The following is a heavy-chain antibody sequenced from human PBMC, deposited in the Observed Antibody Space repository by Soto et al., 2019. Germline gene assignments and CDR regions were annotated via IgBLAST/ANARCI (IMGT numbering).Heavy chain of an antibody. CDR2: IYYSGST. J-gene: IGHJ1*01. CDR3: ARTCMVVVATRGFAEYFQH. V-gene: IGHV4-31*03. Sequence: QVQLQESGPGLVKPSQTLSLTCTVSGGSISSGGYYWSWIRQHPGKGLEWIGYIYYSGSTYYNPSLKSRVTISVDTSKNQFSLKLSSVTAADTAVYYCARTCMVVVATRGFAEYFQHWGQGTLVTVSS. D-gene: IGHD2-15*01. CDR1: GGSISSGGYY.